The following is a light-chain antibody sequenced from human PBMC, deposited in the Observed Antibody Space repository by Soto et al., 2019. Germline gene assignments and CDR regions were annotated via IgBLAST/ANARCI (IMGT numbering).Light chain of an antibody. V-gene: IGKV3-20*01. J-gene: IGKJ1*01. Sequence: EIVLTQSPGTLSLSPGERATLSCRASQSVSSSYLAWYQQKPGQAPRLLIYGASSRATGIPDRFSGSGSGTEFTLTISRLEPEDFAVYYCQQYGSSFPWTFGQGTKVEIK. CDR1: QSVSSSY. CDR3: QQYGSSFPWT. CDR2: GAS.